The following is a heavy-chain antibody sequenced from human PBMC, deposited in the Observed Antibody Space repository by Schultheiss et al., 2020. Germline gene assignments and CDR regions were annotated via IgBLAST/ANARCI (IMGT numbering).Heavy chain of an antibody. D-gene: IGHD3-22*01. Sequence: GGSLRLSCEASGFTFSSYGMHWVRQAPGKGLEWVAVISYDGSNKYYADSVKGRFTISRDNSNNMVYLQMNSLRAEDTAVYFCAKEIINMNIVVSFDYWGQGSLVTVSS. CDR2: ISYDGSNK. V-gene: IGHV3-33*05. CDR3: AKEIINMNIVVSFDY. CDR1: GFTFSSYG. J-gene: IGHJ4*01.